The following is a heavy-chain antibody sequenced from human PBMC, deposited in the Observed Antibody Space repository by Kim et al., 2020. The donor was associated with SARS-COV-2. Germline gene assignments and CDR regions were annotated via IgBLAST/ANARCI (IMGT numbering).Heavy chain of an antibody. Sequence: SETLSLTCTVSGASISTYYWSWIRQSPGKGLEWIGYIFHSGSTNYNPSLKSRVTISLETARGHFSLELTSVTAADTAVYFCARAWGGVGSLRSYYFDSWGQGILVTVSS. J-gene: IGHJ4*02. CDR1: GASISTYY. CDR3: ARAWGGVGSLRSYYFDS. CDR2: IFHSGST. D-gene: IGHD1-26*01. V-gene: IGHV4-59*01.